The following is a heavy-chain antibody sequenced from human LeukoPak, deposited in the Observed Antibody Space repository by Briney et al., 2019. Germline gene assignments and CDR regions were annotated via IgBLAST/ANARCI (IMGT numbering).Heavy chain of an antibody. V-gene: IGHV4-30-4*01. D-gene: IGHD3-3*01. CDR3: ARESRLTYYDFWSGYWYYFDY. CDR1: GGSISSSNW. J-gene: IGHJ4*02. CDR2: IYYSGST. Sequence: SETLSLTCTVSGGSISSSNWWSWVRQPPGKGLEWIGYIYYSGSTYYNPSLKSRVTISVDTSKNQFSLKLSSVTAADTAVYYCARESRLTYYDFWSGYWYYFDYWGQGTLVTVSS.